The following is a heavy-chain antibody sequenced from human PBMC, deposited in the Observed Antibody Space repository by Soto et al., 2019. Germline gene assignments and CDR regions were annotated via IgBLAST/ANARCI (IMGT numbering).Heavy chain of an antibody. V-gene: IGHV4-30-4*01. J-gene: IGHJ5*01. Sequence: SETLSLTCSVSGDSISSVDYFWAWVRQPPGQALEYIGYIYQSATTYYNPSFESRVAISLDTSKNQFSLNVTSVTAADTAVYFCARGRYCLTGRCFPNWFDSWGQGTLVTVSS. CDR1: GDSISSVDYF. CDR3: ARGRYCLTGRCFPNWFDS. CDR2: IYQSATT. D-gene: IGHD2-15*01.